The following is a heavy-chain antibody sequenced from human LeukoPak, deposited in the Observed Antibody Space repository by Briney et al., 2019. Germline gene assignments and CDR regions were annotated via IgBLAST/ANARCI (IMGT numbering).Heavy chain of an antibody. CDR2: VKSKTDGGTT. Sequence: GSLRLSCAASGFTFSNAWMSWVRQAPGKGLEWIGRVKSKTDGGTTDYAAPVKGRFTISRDDSKNTVYLQMNSLKTEDTAVYFCAWHFFDYWGQGTLVTVSS. CDR3: AWHFFDY. CDR1: GFTFSNAW. V-gene: IGHV3-15*01. J-gene: IGHJ4*02.